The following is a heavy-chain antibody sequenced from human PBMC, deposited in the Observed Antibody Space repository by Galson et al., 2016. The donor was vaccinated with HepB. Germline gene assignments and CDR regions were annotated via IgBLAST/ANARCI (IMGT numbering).Heavy chain of an antibody. J-gene: IGHJ5*02. V-gene: IGHV3-33*01. Sequence: SLRLSCAASGFTFSHHGMHWVRQAPGKGLEWVGVIFFNGTNQFYADSVRGRFTISRDNSKNTLYLQMNSLRVDDTAFYFCARDQEPPGELHHWGQGTLVTFSS. CDR2: IFFNGTNQ. D-gene: IGHD3-10*01. CDR3: ARDQEPPGELHH. CDR1: GFTFSHHG.